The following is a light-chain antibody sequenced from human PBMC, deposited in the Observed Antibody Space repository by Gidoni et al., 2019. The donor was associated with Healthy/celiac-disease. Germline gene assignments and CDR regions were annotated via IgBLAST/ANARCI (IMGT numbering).Light chain of an antibody. J-gene: IGKJ1*01. CDR3: LQDYNYPGT. Sequence: AIQMTQSPSSLSASVGDRVTITCRASQGIRNDLGWYQQKQGKAPKLLISAASSLQSGVPSRFSGSGSGTDFTLTISSLQPEDFATYYCLQDYNYPGTFGQGTKVEIK. CDR2: AAS. V-gene: IGKV1-6*01. CDR1: QGIRND.